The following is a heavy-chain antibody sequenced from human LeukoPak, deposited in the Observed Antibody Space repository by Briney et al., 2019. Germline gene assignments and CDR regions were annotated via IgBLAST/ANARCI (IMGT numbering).Heavy chain of an antibody. CDR1: GGTFSSYA. CDR3: ARERRSGSYSWFDP. J-gene: IGHJ5*02. D-gene: IGHD1-26*01. CDR2: MNPNSGNT. V-gene: IGHV1-8*02. Sequence: ASVKVSCKASGGTFSSYAISWVRQAPGQGLEWMGWMNPNSGNTGYAQKFQGRVTMTRNTSISTAYMELSSLRSEDTAVYYCARERRSGSYSWFDPWGQGTLVTVSS.